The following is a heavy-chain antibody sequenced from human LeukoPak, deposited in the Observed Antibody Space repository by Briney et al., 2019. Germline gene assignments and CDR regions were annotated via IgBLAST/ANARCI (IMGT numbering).Heavy chain of an antibody. V-gene: IGHV1-69*13. CDR1: GGTFSSYA. CDR3: ARGGDYDRYNWFDP. CDR2: IIPIFGTA. D-gene: IGHD3-22*01. Sequence: GASVKVSCTASGGTFSSYAISWVRQAPGQGLEWMGGIIPIFGTANYAQKFQGRVTITADESTSTAYMELSSLRSEDTAVYYCARGGDYDRYNWFDPWAREPWSPSPQ. J-gene: IGHJ5*02.